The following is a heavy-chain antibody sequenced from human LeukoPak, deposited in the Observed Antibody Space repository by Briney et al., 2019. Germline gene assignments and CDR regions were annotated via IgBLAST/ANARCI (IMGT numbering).Heavy chain of an antibody. J-gene: IGHJ4*02. D-gene: IGHD3-22*01. V-gene: IGHV3-21*01. CDR1: GFTFSSYW. Sequence: GGSLRLSYAASGFTFSSYWMSWVRQAPGKGLEWVSSISSSSSYIYYADSVKGRFTISRDNAKNSLYLQMNSLRAEDTAVYYCARVHYYYDSSGPFDYWGQGTLVTVSS. CDR2: ISSSSSYI. CDR3: ARVHYYYDSSGPFDY.